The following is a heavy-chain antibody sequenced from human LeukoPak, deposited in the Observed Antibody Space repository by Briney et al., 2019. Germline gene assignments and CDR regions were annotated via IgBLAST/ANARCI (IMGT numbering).Heavy chain of an antibody. CDR2: IYYSGST. V-gene: IGHV4-59*12. Sequence: PSETLSLTCTVSGGSISSYYWSWIRQPPGKGLEWIGYIYYSGSTNYNPSLKSRVTISVDTSKNQFSLKLSSVTAADTAVYYCARGRGWTTVTTRGYYGMDVWGQGTTVTVSS. D-gene: IGHD4-17*01. CDR3: ARGRGWTTVTTRGYYGMDV. CDR1: GGSISSYY. J-gene: IGHJ6*02.